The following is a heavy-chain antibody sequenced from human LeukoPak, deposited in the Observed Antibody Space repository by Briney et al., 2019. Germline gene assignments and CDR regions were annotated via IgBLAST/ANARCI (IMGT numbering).Heavy chain of an antibody. CDR2: IYYSGST. CDR1: GGSISSGGYY. Sequence: SETLSLACTVSGGSISSGGYYWSWIRQHPGKGLEWIGYIYYSGSTYYNPSLKSRVTISVDTSKNQSSLKLSSVTAADTAVYYCARRSNMVRGFWFDPWGQGTLVTVSS. CDR3: ARRSNMVRGFWFDP. V-gene: IGHV4-31*03. D-gene: IGHD3-10*01. J-gene: IGHJ5*02.